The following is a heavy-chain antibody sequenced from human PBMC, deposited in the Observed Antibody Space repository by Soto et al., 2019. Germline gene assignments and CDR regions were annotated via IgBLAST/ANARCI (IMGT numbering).Heavy chain of an antibody. D-gene: IGHD6-13*01. V-gene: IGHV1-46*03. J-gene: IGHJ4*02. CDR1: GYTFTSYY. CDR3: ARARYSSSGDYFDY. Sequence: ASVKVSCKASGYTFTSYYMHWVRQAPGQGLEWMGIIIPSGGSTSYAQKFQGRVTMSRDTFTSTVYMELSSLRSEDTSVYYCARARYSSSGDYFDYWGQGTLGTVSS. CDR2: IIPSGGST.